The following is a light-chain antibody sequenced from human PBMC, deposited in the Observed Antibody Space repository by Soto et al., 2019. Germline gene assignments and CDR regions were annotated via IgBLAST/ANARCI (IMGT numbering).Light chain of an antibody. V-gene: IGKV3-15*01. J-gene: IGKJ1*01. CDR3: QHYNNWPRT. Sequence: EIVVTQSPATLSVSPGERATLSCRASQTVNYNLAWYQQKPGQAPRLLIYGASTRATGIQARFSGSGSGTEFTLTIRSLQSEDFAVYYCQHYNNWPRTFGQGTKVDIK. CDR1: QTVNYN. CDR2: GAS.